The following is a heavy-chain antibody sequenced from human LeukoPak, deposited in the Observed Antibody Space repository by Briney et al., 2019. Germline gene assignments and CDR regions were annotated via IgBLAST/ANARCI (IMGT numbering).Heavy chain of an antibody. D-gene: IGHD6-19*01. CDR1: GFTFSSYA. Sequence: PGGSLRLSCAASGFTFSSYAMSWVRQAPGKGLEWVSAISGSGGGTYYADSVKGRFTISRDNSKNTLYLQMNSLRAEDTAVYYCAKGVRGSGWFGGGSATRLDPWGQGTLVTVSS. J-gene: IGHJ5*02. CDR3: AKGVRGSGWFGGGSATRLDP. V-gene: IGHV3-23*01. CDR2: ISGSGGGT.